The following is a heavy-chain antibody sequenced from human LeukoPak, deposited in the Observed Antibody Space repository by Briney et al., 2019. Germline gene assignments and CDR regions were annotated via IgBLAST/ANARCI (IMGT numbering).Heavy chain of an antibody. J-gene: IGHJ3*02. V-gene: IGHV1-46*01. CDR2: INPSGGTT. CDR1: GYIFTNYY. Sequence: ASVKVSCKASGYIFTNYYMHWVRQAPGQGLEWMGIINPSGGTTSYAQKFQGRVTMTRDTSTSTVYMELSSLRSEDTAVYYCARTCGGDPADAFDIWGQGTMVTVSS. D-gene: IGHD2-21*02. CDR3: ARTCGGDPADAFDI.